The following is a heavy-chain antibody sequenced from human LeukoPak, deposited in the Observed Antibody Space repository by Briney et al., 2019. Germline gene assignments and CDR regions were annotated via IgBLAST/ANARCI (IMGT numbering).Heavy chain of an antibody. CDR2: IYYSGST. V-gene: IGHV4-59*01. CDR3: ARDRAVVVVAATSLYYYYYYMDV. CDR1: GGSISSYY. Sequence: SETLSLTCTVSGGSISSYYWSWIRQPPGKRLEWIGYIYYSGSTNYNPSLKSRVTISVDTSKNQFSLKLSSVTAVDTAVYYCARDRAVVVVAATSLYYYYYYMDVWGKGTTVTISS. J-gene: IGHJ6*03. D-gene: IGHD2-15*01.